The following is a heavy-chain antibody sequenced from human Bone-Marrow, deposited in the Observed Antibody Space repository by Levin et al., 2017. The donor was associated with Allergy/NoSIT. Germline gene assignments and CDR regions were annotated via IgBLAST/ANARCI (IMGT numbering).Heavy chain of an antibody. Sequence: GGSLRLSCAASGFTFDDYGMSWVRQAPGKGLEWVSGINWNGGSTGYADSVKGRFTISRDNAKNSLYLQMNSLRAEDTALYYCARDRGVMDIVATTLNYYYYYMDVWGKGTTVTVSS. D-gene: IGHD5-12*01. V-gene: IGHV3-20*04. CDR2: INWNGGST. CDR3: ARDRGVMDIVATTLNYYYYYMDV. J-gene: IGHJ6*03. CDR1: GFTFDDYG.